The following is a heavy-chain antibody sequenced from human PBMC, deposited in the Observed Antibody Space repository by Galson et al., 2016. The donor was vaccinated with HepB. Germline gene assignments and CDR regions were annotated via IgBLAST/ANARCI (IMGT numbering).Heavy chain of an antibody. Sequence: SVKVSCMASGGILSNSAISWMRQAPGQPLEWMGEIIPMFGASNYAQKFEDTVTITADEVTSTVYMELSRLGSEDTARYYCARDSGYDSLDYWGQGTLVTVSS. D-gene: IGHD5-12*01. CDR3: ARDSGYDSLDY. CDR1: GGILSNSA. CDR2: IIPMFGAS. J-gene: IGHJ4*02. V-gene: IGHV1-69*13.